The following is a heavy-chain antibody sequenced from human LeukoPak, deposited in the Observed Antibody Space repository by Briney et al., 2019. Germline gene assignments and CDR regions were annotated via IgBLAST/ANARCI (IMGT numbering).Heavy chain of an antibody. CDR1: GFTFSSYG. D-gene: IGHD3-22*01. Sequence: PGRSLRLSCAASGFTFSSYGMHWVRQAPGRGLEWVAVISYDGSNKYYADSVKGRFTISRDNSKNTLYVQMNSLRPEDTAVYYCAKGSYYDQIPESDYWGQGTLVTVSS. CDR3: AKGSYYDQIPESDY. J-gene: IGHJ4*02. V-gene: IGHV3-30*18. CDR2: ISYDGSNK.